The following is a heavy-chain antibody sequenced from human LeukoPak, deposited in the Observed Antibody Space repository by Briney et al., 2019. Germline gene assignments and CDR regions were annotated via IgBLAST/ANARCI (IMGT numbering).Heavy chain of an antibody. V-gene: IGHV1-69*13. CDR1: GGTFSSYA. J-gene: IGHJ6*02. Sequence: SVKVSCKASGGTFSSYAISWVRQAPGQGLEWMGGIIPIFGTANYAQKFQGRVTITADESTSTAYMELSSLRSEDTAVYYCARGYYDSSGTYYYYGMDVWGRGTTVTVSS. CDR3: ARGYYDSSGTYYYYGMDV. D-gene: IGHD3-22*01. CDR2: IIPIFGTA.